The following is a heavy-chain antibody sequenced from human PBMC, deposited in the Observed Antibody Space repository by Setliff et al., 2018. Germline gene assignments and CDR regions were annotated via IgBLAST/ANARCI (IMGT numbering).Heavy chain of an antibody. D-gene: IGHD6-6*01. Sequence: PSETLSLTCSVYGGSFSDYYWGWIRQPPGKGLEWIGSIYSSGNTYYNPSLKRRVTISVDTTKNQFSLQLNSVTAADTAVYYCARDPSSVAARPGYWGQGTLVTVSS. J-gene: IGHJ4*02. CDR2: IYSSGNT. V-gene: IGHV4-34*01. CDR3: ARDPSSVAARPGY. CDR1: GGSFSDYY.